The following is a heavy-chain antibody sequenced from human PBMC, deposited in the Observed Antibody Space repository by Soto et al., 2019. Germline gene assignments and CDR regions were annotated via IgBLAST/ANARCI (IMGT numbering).Heavy chain of an antibody. CDR1: GGSISSGGYY. CDR3: ARDLAVVPAAMPLYYYGMDV. CDR2: IYYSGST. D-gene: IGHD2-2*01. Sequence: SETLSLTCTVSGGSISSGGYYWSWIRQHPGKGLEWIGYIYYSGSTYYNTSLKSRVTISVDTSKNQFSLKLSSVTAADTAVYYCARDLAVVPAAMPLYYYGMDVWGQGTTVTVSS. J-gene: IGHJ6*02. V-gene: IGHV4-31*03.